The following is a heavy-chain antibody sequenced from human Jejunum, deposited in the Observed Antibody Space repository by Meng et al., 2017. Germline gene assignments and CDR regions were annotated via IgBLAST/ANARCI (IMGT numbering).Heavy chain of an antibody. Sequence: QVQLVQSGAEVKKPRSSVKVSCKASGGTFSSYAISWVRQAPGQGLEWMGGIIPILGIANYAQKFQGRVTITADKSTSTAYMELSSLRSEDTAVYSCMILTHCGDGICYPHDSWGPGTLVTVSS. CDR3: MILTHCGDGICYPHDS. V-gene: IGHV1-69*10. D-gene: IGHD2-15*01. CDR2: IIPILGIA. CDR1: GGTFSSYA. J-gene: IGHJ5*01.